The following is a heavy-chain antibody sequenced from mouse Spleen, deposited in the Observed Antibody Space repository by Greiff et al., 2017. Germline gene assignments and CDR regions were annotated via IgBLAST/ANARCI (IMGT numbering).Heavy chain of an antibody. CDR1: GFSFNTYA. CDR2: IRSKSNNYAT. J-gene: IGHJ4*01. CDR3: VRHEGYYAMDY. V-gene: IGHV10-1*01. Sequence: DVHLVESGGGLVQPKGSLKLSCAASGFSFNTYAMNWVRQAPGKGLEWVARIRSKSNNYATYYADSVKDRFTISRDDSESMLYLQMNNLKTEDTAMYYCVRHEGYYAMDYWGQGTSVTVSS.